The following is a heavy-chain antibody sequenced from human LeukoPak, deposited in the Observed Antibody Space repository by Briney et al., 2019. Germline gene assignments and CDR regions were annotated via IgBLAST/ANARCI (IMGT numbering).Heavy chain of an antibody. CDR1: GYTFTGYY. J-gene: IGHJ4*02. D-gene: IGHD4-23*01. CDR3: ARGSTVVKYYFDY. V-gene: IGHV1-2*04. Sequence: EASVKVSCTASGYTFTGYYMHWVRQAPGQGLEWMGWINPNSGGTNYAQKFQGWVTMTRDTSISTAYMELSRLRSDDTAVYYCARGSTVVKYYFDYWGQGTLVTVSS. CDR2: INPNSGGT.